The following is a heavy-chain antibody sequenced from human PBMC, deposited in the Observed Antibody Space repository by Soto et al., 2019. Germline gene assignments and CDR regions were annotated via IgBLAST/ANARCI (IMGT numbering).Heavy chain of an antibody. V-gene: IGHV4-34*01. J-gene: IGHJ5*02. CDR3: ATTNWNHHLFDP. CDR2: INHRGST. CDR1: GGSFSGYY. Sequence: PSETLSLTCAVFGGSFSGYYWSWIRQPPGKGLEWIGEINHRGSTNYNPSLKSRVTMSVDTSKNQFSLKLTSMTAADTAAYYCATTNWNHHLFDPWVQGTLVTVSS. D-gene: IGHD1-1*01.